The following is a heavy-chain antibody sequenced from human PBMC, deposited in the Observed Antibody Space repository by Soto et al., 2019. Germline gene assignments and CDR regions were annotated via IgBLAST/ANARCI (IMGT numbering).Heavy chain of an antibody. Sequence: GASVKVSCKASGGTFSSYAISWVRQAPGQGLEWMGGIIPIFGTANYAQKFRGRVTITADESTSTAYMELSSLRSEDTAVYYCARPSPLRFLEWSPRPEDYYYGMDVWGQGTTVTVSS. V-gene: IGHV1-69*13. CDR3: ARPSPLRFLEWSPRPEDYYYGMDV. CDR2: IIPIFGTA. CDR1: GGTFSSYA. J-gene: IGHJ6*02. D-gene: IGHD3-3*01.